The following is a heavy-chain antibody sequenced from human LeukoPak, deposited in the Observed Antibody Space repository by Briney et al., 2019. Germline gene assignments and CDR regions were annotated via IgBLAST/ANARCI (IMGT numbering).Heavy chain of an antibody. J-gene: IGHJ5*02. D-gene: IGHD3-10*01. CDR3: ARSVYYYDSLDP. V-gene: IGHV3-11*01. CDR2: ISGSGDMI. Sequence: PGGSLRLSCVASGFTFSTYCMSWIRQAPGKGLEWISYISGSGDMIFYADSVKGRFTVSRDNAENSLYLQMNTLSAEDTAVYYCARSVYYYDSLDPWGQGTLVTVSS. CDR1: GFTFSTYC.